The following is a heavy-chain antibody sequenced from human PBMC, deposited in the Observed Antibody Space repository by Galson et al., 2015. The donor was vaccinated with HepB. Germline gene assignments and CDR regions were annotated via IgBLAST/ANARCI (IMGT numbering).Heavy chain of an antibody. CDR1: GGAFSSYA. V-gene: IGHV1-69*13. CDR2: IIPIFGTA. J-gene: IGHJ5*02. Sequence: SVKVSCKASGGAFSSYAISWVRQAPGQGLEWMGGIIPIFGTANYAQKFQGRVTITADESTSTAYMELSSLRSEDTAVYYCARGSSELRFLEENWFDPWGQGTLVTVSS. D-gene: IGHD3-3*01. CDR3: ARGSSELRFLEENWFDP.